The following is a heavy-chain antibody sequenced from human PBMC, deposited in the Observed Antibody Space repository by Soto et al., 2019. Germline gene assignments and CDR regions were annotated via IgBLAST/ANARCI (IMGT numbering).Heavy chain of an antibody. D-gene: IGHD5-18*01. V-gene: IGHV1-46*01. CDR1: GYTFTSYY. Sequence: ASVKVSCKASGYTFTSYYMHWVRQAPGQGLEWVGIINPSGGSTSYAQKFQGRVTMTRDTSTSTVYMELSSLRSEDTAVYYCARDRAGYSYGYMDYYYGMDVWGQGTTVTVSS. CDR3: ARDRAGYSYGYMDYYYGMDV. J-gene: IGHJ6*02. CDR2: INPSGGST.